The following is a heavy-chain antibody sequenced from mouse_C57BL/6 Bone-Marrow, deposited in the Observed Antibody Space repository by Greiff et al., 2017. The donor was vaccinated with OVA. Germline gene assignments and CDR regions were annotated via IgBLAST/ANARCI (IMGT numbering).Heavy chain of an antibody. CDR2: IYPRDGST. J-gene: IGHJ3*01. V-gene: IGHV1-85*01. D-gene: IGHD2-2*01. CDR3: ARSTMVTRFAY. CDR1: GYTFTSYD. Sequence: VQLKESGPELVKPGASVKLSCKASGYTFTSYDINRVKQRPGQGLEWIGWIYPRDGSTKYNEKFKGKATLTVDTSSSTAYMEVHSLTSEDSAVYFCARSTMVTRFAYWGQGTLVTVSA.